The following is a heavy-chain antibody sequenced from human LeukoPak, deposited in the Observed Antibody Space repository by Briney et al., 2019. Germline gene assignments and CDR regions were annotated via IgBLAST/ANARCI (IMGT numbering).Heavy chain of an antibody. CDR3: ARDLFPSTTAYFDY. CDR2: ISGSGGST. V-gene: IGHV3-23*01. Sequence: GGSLRLSCAAFGFTFSSYGMSWVRQAPGKGLEWVSAISGSGGSTYYADSVKGRFTISRDDAKNSLYLQMNSLRAEDTAVYYCARDLFPSTTAYFDYWGQGTLVTVSS. CDR1: GFTFSSYG. D-gene: IGHD4-11*01. J-gene: IGHJ4*02.